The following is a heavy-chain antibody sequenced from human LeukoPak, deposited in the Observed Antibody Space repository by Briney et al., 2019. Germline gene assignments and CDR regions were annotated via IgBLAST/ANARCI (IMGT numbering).Heavy chain of an antibody. J-gene: IGHJ6*04. CDR2: IKQDGSEK. D-gene: IGHD6-13*01. CDR3: ARERDSSSWPHYGMDV. Sequence: QTGGSLRLSCAASGFTFSSYWMSWVRQAPGKGLEWVANIKQDGSEKYYVDSVKGRFTISRDNAKNSLYLQMNSLRAEDTAVYYCARERDSSSWPHYGMDVWGKGTTVTVSS. V-gene: IGHV3-7*01. CDR1: GFTFSSYW.